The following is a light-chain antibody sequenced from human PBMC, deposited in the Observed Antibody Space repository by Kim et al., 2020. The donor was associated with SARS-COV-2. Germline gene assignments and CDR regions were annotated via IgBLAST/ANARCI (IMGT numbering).Light chain of an antibody. CDR3: SSYTGSTPYV. Sequence: QSALTQPASVSGSPGQSITISCTGTSSDVGGYNYVSWCQQHPGKAPKLMIYDVSNRPSGVSNRFSGSKSGNTASLTISGHQAEDEADYYCSSYTGSTPYVFGTGTKVTVL. V-gene: IGLV2-14*03. CDR1: SSDVGGYNY. J-gene: IGLJ1*01. CDR2: DVS.